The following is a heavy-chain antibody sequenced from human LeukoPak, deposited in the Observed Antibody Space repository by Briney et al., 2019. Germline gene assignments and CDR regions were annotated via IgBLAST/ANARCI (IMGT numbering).Heavy chain of an antibody. D-gene: IGHD1-26*01. CDR1: GDSIASGSYY. Sequence: SETLSLTCTVSGDSIASGSYYWGWIRQPPGRGLEWIGSIYYSGNTYYNPSLKSRVTISVDTSKNQFSLKLSSVTAADTAVYYCARHQWVPAFDIWGQGTMVTVSS. V-gene: IGHV4-39*01. CDR3: ARHQWVPAFDI. J-gene: IGHJ3*02. CDR2: IYYSGNT.